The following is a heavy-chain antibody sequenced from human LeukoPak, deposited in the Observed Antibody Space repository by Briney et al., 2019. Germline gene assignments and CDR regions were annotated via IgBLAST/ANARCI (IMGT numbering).Heavy chain of an antibody. CDR1: GYTFTGYY. CDR3: ARDLYYVWGSYRRFDY. V-gene: IGHV1-2*02. J-gene: IGHJ4*02. D-gene: IGHD3-16*02. CDR2: INPNSGGT. Sequence: GASVKVSCKASGYTFTGYYMHWVRQAPGQGLEWMGWINPNSGGTNYAQKFQGRVTMTRDTSISTAYMELSRLRSDDTAVYYCARDLYYVWGSYRRFDYWGQGTLVTVSS.